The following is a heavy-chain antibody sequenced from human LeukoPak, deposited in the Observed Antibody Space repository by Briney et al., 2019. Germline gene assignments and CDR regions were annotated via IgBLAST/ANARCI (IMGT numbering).Heavy chain of an antibody. D-gene: IGHD4-11*01. V-gene: IGHV4-31*03. Sequence: SETLSLTCTVSGGSISSGGYYWSWIRQHPGKGLEWIGYIYYSGSTYYNPSLKSRVTISVDTSKNQFSLKLSSVTAADTAVYYCARTPTTVEGWFDPWGQGTLVTVSS. CDR1: GGSISSGGYY. CDR3: ARTPTTVEGWFDP. J-gene: IGHJ5*02. CDR2: IYYSGST.